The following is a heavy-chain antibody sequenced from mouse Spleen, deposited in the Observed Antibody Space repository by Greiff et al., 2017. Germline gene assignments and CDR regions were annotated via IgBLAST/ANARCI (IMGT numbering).Heavy chain of an antibody. CDR1: GYTFTSYE. Sequence: VQLQESGPELVKPGASVKLSCKASGYTFTSYEINWVKQRPGQGLEWIGWIYPRDGSTKYNEKFKGKATLTVDTASSTAYMELHSLTSEDSAVYFCARSLYYGNYWYFDVWGTGTTVTVSS. CDR3: ARSLYYGNYWYFDV. J-gene: IGHJ1*03. CDR2: IYPRDGST. D-gene: IGHD2-1*01. V-gene: IGHV1-85*01.